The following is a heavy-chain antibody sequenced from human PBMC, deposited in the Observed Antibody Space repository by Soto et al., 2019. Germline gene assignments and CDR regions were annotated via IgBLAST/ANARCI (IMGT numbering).Heavy chain of an antibody. J-gene: IGHJ4*02. CDR3: ARAGKPPGWNS. CDR1: GFTFSDYY. Sequence: QVELVESGGGLVKPGGSLRLSCVASGFTFSDYYMSWIRQAPGKGLEWVSYISTSGNTIYYADSVKGRFTISRDIPKNSLYLQMNSLRAEDTAVYYCARAGKPPGWNSWGQGTLVTVSS. CDR2: ISTSGNTI. V-gene: IGHV3-11*01. D-gene: IGHD1-7*01.